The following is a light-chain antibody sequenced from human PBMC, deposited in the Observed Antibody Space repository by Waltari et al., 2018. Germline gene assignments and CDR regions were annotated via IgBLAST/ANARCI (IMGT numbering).Light chain of an antibody. CDR1: ESVSSSY. Sequence: ELVLTQSPGTLSLSPGERATLSCRASESVSSSYLTWYQQKPGQAPRLLIYSASSRATGIPERFSGSWSGTDFTLTISGLEPEDFAVYWCQHYGTSPSWTFGQGP. J-gene: IGKJ1*01. V-gene: IGKV3-20*01. CDR2: SAS. CDR3: QHYGTSPSWT.